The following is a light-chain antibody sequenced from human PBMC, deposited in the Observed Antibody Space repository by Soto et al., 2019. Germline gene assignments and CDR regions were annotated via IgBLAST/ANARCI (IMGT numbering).Light chain of an antibody. V-gene: IGKV3-15*01. CDR1: QSISTN. Sequence: EIVMTQSPATLSVSPGERATLSCRASQSISTNLAWYQQKPGQTPRLLIYGASTRATGIPARFRGSGSGTEFTLTISGLQSEDFAVYYCQHYNNWPPWTFGQGTKVEIK. CDR2: GAS. CDR3: QHYNNWPPWT. J-gene: IGKJ1*01.